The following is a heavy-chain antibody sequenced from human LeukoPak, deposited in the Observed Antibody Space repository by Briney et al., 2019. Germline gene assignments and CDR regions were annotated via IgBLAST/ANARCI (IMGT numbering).Heavy chain of an antibody. V-gene: IGHV3-7*05. J-gene: IGHJ3*02. CDR3: ARSNDFDI. CDR1: GFTFSGYW. CDR2: IKQDGSEK. Sequence: GGSLRLSCAASGFTFSGYWMSWVRQAPGKGLEWVANIKQDGSEKYYVDSVKGRFTLSRDNAKNSLYLQMNSLRAEDTAVYYCARSNDFDIWGQGTMVTVSS.